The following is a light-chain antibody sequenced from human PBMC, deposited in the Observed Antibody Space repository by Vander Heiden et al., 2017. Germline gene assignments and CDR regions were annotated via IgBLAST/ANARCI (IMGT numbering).Light chain of an antibody. CDR1: QSISSW. Sequence: DIQMTQSPSTLPASVGDRVTITCRASQSISSWLAWYQQKPGKAPKLLIYKASSLESGVPSRFSGSGSGTEFTLTISSLQPDDFATYYCQQDYSYPWTFGQGTKVEIK. CDR3: QQDYSYPWT. V-gene: IGKV1-5*03. CDR2: KAS. J-gene: IGKJ1*01.